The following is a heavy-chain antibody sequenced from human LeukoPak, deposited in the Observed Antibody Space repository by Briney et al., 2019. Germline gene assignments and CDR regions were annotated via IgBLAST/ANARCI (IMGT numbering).Heavy chain of an antibody. J-gene: IGHJ5*02. CDR2: IYDSGST. Sequence: SETLSLICTVSGSSIIGYFWTWMRQPPGKGLEWIGNIYDSGSTNYKPSLQSRVTISPDSSKNQVFLKLDSVTAADTAVYYCARQFSPWGQGTLVTVSS. CDR1: GSSIIGYF. CDR3: ARQFSP. V-gene: IGHV4-59*08.